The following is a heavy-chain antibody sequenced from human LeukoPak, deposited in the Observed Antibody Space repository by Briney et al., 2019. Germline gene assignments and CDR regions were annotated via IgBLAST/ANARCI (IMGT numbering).Heavy chain of an antibody. J-gene: IGHJ4*02. V-gene: IGHV1-69*06. CDR3: ANLRGGFGEGYYFDY. Sequence: SVKLSCKASGGTFSSYAISWVRQAPGQGLEWMGGIIPIFGTANYAQKFQGRVTITADKSTSTAYMELSSLRSEDTAVYYCANLRGGFGEGYYFDYWGQGTLVTVSS. CDR1: GGTFSSYA. D-gene: IGHD3-10*01. CDR2: IIPIFGTA.